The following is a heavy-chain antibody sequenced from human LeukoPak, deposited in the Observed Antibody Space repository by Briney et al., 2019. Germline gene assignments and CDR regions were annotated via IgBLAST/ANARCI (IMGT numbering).Heavy chain of an antibody. D-gene: IGHD1-1*01. CDR2: INHSGST. CDR1: GGSFSGYY. CDR3: ARGLIKNWNPHNWFDP. V-gene: IGHV4-34*01. Sequence: PSETLSLTCAVYGGSFSGYYWSWIRQTPGKGLEWIGEINHSGSTNYNPSLKSRVTISVDTSKNQFSLKLSSVTAADTAVYYCARGLIKNWNPHNWFDPWGQGTLVTVSS. J-gene: IGHJ5*02.